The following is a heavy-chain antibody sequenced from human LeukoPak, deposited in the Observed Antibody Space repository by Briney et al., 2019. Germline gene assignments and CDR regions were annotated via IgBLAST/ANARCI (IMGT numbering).Heavy chain of an antibody. V-gene: IGHV4-34*01. CDR2: MHYSGAT. CDR3: ARGNLDGFYFDF. D-gene: IGHD5-24*01. CDR1: GGSFSGYY. J-gene: IGHJ4*02. Sequence: TSETLSLTCAVSGGSFSGYYWSWIRQPPGKGLEWIGEMHYSGATNYDPTLKSRVTISADTSKNQFSLKLTSVSAADAAVYFCARGNLDGFYFDFWGRGTLVTVSS.